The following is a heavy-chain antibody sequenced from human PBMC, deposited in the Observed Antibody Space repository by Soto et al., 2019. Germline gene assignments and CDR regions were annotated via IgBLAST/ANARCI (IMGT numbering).Heavy chain of an antibody. CDR1: GGSVSSGSYY. J-gene: IGHJ6*02. D-gene: IGHD3-10*01. CDR3: ARARSLAYGMDV. V-gene: IGHV4-61*01. Sequence: PSETLSLTCTVSGGSVSSGSYYWSWIRQPPGKGLEWIGYIYYSGSTNYNPSLKSRVTISVDTSKNQFSLKLSSVTAADTAVYYCARARSLAYGMDVWGQGTTVTV. CDR2: IYYSGST.